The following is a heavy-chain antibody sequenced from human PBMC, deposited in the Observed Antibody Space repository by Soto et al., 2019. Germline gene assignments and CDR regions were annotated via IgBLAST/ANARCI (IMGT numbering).Heavy chain of an antibody. CDR1: GFTFSSYA. V-gene: IGHV3-23*01. D-gene: IGHD6-19*01. CDR3: AKDFLIAVAGTYFDY. J-gene: IGHJ4*02. CDR2: ISGSGGST. Sequence: EVQLLESGGGLVQPGGSLRLSCAASGFTFSSYAMSWVRQAPGKGLGWVSAISGSGGSTYYADSVKGRFTISRDNSKNTLYLQMNSLRAEDTAVYYCAKDFLIAVAGTYFDYWGQGTLVTVSS.